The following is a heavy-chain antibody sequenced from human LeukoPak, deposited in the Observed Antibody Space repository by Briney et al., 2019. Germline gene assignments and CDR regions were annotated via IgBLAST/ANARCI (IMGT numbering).Heavy chain of an antibody. CDR1: GFTFSSYA. D-gene: IGHD3-16*02. CDR2: ISGSGGST. CDR3: AKDRRITFGGVILDYFDY. J-gene: IGHJ4*02. Sequence: PGGSLRLSCAASGFTFSSYAMSWVRQAPGKGLEWVSAISGSGGSTYYADSVKGRFTIPRDNSKNTLYLQMNSLRAEDTAVYYCAKDRRITFGGVILDYFDYWGQGTLVTVSS. V-gene: IGHV3-23*01.